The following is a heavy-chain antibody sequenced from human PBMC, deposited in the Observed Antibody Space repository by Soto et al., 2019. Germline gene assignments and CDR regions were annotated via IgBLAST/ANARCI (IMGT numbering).Heavy chain of an antibody. V-gene: IGHV3-23*01. J-gene: IGHJ4*02. D-gene: IGHD3-22*01. Sequence: GGSLRLSCAASGFTFSSYAMSWVRQAPGKGLEWVSAISGSGGSTYYADSVKGRFTISGDNSKNTLYLQMNSLRAEDTAVYYCAKDARSGYYLYYFDYWGQGTLVTVSS. CDR3: AKDARSGYYLYYFDY. CDR1: GFTFSSYA. CDR2: ISGSGGST.